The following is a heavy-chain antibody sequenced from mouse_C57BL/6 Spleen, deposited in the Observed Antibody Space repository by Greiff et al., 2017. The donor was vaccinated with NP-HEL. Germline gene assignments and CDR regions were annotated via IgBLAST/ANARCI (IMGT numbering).Heavy chain of an antibody. CDR3: ARPYDCIYAMDY. CDR1: GYSFTGYY. V-gene: IGHV1-42*01. Sequence: VQLQQSGPELAKPGASVKISCKASGYSFTGYYMNWVKQSPEKSLEWIGEINPSTGGTTYNQKFKAKATLTVDKSSSTAYMQLKSLTSEDSAVYYCARPYDCIYAMDYWGQGTSVTVSS. J-gene: IGHJ4*01. D-gene: IGHD2-4*01. CDR2: INPSTGGT.